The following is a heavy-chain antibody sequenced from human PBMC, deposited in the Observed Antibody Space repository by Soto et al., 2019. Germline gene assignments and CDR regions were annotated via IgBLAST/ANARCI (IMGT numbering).Heavy chain of an antibody. CDR1: GYTFTSYY. V-gene: IGHV1-46*01. CDR3: ARAVTMVRGALGYYYYGMDV. J-gene: IGHJ6*02. Sequence: GASVKVSCKASGYTFTSYYMHWVRQAPGQGLEWMGIINPSGGSTSYAQKFQGRVTMTRDTSTSTVYMELSGLRSEDTAVYYCARAVTMVRGALGYYYYGMDVWGQGTTVTVSS. D-gene: IGHD3-10*01. CDR2: INPSGGST.